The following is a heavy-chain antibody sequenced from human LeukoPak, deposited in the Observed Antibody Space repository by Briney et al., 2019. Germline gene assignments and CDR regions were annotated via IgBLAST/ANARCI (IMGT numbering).Heavy chain of an antibody. CDR1: GFTFSSYS. V-gene: IGHV3-21*01. J-gene: IGHJ6*02. CDR2: ISSSSSYI. CDR3: ARVPGGYCSSTSCSPYYYYYYGMDV. Sequence: PGGSLRLSCAASGFTFSSYSMNWVRQAPGKGLEWVSSISSSSSYIYYADSVKGRFTISRDNAKNSLYLQMNSLRAEDTAVYYCARVPGGYCSSTSCSPYYYYYYGMDVWGQGTTVTVSS. D-gene: IGHD2-2*01.